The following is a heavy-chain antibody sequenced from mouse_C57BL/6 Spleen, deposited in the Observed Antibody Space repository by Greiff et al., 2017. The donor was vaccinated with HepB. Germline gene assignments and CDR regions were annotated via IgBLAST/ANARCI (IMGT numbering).Heavy chain of an antibody. CDR3: ARRINYYGSSSFDD. V-gene: IGHV1-19*01. CDR1: GYTFTDYY. Sequence: EVQLQQSGPVLVKPGASVKMSCKASGYTFTDYYMNWVKQSHGKSLEWIGVINPYNGGTSYNQKFKGKATLTVDKSSSTAYMELNSLTSDDSAVYYCARRINYYGSSSFDDGGQGTTLTVSS. D-gene: IGHD1-1*01. J-gene: IGHJ2*01. CDR2: INPYNGGT.